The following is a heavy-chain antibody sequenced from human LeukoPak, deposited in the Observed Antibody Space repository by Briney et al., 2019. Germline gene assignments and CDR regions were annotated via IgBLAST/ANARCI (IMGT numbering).Heavy chain of an antibody. J-gene: IGHJ6*02. CDR1: GFTFSSYW. V-gene: IGHV3-7*03. CDR3: ARGGGLDV. CDR2: INHNGNVN. D-gene: IGHD3-16*01. Sequence: GGSLRLSCAASGFTFSSYWMNWARQAPGKGLEWVASINHNGNVNYYVDSVKGRFIISRDNAKNSLYLQMSNLRAEDTAVYFCARGGGLDVWGQGATVTVSS.